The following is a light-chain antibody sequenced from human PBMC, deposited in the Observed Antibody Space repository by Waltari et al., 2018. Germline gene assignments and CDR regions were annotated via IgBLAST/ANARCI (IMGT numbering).Light chain of an antibody. V-gene: IGKV3-20*01. CDR1: QSVRSNY. J-gene: IGKJ4*01. CDR2: DAS. CDR3: QQYGNSPVT. Sequence: VLTQSPGPLSLSPGERATLSCRASQSVRSNYLAWYQQKPGQAPRLLIYDASNRATGLADRFSGSGSGTDFTLTISRLEPEDFAVFYCQQYGNSPVTFGGGTKVEIK.